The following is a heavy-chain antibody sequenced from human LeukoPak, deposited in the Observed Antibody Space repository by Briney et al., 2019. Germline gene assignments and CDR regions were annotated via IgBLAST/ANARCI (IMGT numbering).Heavy chain of an antibody. D-gene: IGHD5-24*01. CDR3: ARPADSDGYKQLYYFVY. Sequence: GESLKISCQASGYSFTTYWIGWVRQMPGEGLEWMGVIYPGDSDTRYSPSFQGQVTISADKSINTAYLQWSSLKASDTAMYYRARPADSDGYKQLYYFVYWGQGTLVTVSS. CDR1: GYSFTTYW. V-gene: IGHV5-51*01. J-gene: IGHJ4*02. CDR2: IYPGDSDT.